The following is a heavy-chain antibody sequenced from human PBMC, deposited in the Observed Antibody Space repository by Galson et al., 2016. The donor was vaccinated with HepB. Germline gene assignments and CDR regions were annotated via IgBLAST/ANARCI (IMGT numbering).Heavy chain of an antibody. J-gene: IGHJ4*02. Sequence: SVKVSCKASGYIFTTHAIHWVRQAPGQRLEWMGWVFAGNGGTKYSQKFQGRVTITKDTPASSAYMELSSLRSEDTAVYYCARGITLVRGVINGPSYYFDYWGQGSRVTVSS. V-gene: IGHV1-3*01. CDR3: ARGITLVRGVINGPSYYFDY. CDR2: VFAGNGGT. CDR1: GYIFTTHA. D-gene: IGHD3-10*01.